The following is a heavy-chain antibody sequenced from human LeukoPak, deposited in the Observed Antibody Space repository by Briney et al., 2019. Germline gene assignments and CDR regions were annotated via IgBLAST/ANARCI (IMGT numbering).Heavy chain of an antibody. CDR2: IIPIFGTA. V-gene: IGHV1-69*01. J-gene: IGHJ4*02. Sequence: GASVKVSCKASGGTFSSYAISWVRQAPGQGLEWMGGIIPIFGTANYAQKFQGRVTITADESTSTAYMELCSLRSEDTAVYYCARGGNSYGPFDYWGQGTPVTVSS. CDR1: GGTFSSYA. CDR3: ARGGNSYGPFDY. D-gene: IGHD5-18*01.